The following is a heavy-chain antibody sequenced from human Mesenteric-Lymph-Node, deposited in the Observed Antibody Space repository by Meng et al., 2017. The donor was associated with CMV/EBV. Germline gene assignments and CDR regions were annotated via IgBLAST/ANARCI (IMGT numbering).Heavy chain of an antibody. CDR3: ARHSETYYDFWSGYYSQYYYYYGMDV. CDR2: INQDESEK. D-gene: IGHD3-3*01. V-gene: IGHV3-7*01. Sequence: GGSLRLSCAASGFTFTNYWMTWVRQAPGKGLEWVANINQDESEKHSVDSVKGRFTIFRDNAKNSLYLQMNSLRAEDTAVYYCARHSETYYDFWSGYYSQYYYYYGMDVWGQGTTVTVSS. J-gene: IGHJ6*02. CDR1: GFTFTNYW.